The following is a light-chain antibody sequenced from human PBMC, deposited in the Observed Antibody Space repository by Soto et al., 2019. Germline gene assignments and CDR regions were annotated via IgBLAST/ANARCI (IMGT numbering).Light chain of an antibody. V-gene: IGKV1-39*01. CDR3: QQSYSTPRLT. J-gene: IGKJ3*01. CDR2: AAS. CDR1: QSISGY. Sequence: DIQMTQSPSSLSASVGDRVTITCRASQSISGYLNWYQQKPGKAPKLLIYAASSLQSGVPSRFSGSGSGTDFTLTISSLQPEDFATYYCQQSYSTPRLTFGPGTKVDIK.